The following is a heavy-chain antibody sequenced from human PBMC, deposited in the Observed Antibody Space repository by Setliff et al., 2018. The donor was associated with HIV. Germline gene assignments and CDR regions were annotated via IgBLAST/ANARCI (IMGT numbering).Heavy chain of an antibody. J-gene: IGHJ4*02. Sequence: PSETLSLTCTVSGSSISSGIYYWSWIRQPAGKGLEWIGRIYTSGSTNYNPSLKSRVTISVDTSKNQFSLKLSSVTAADTAVYYCARGEYYFDYWGQGTLVTVSS. CDR2: IYTSGST. CDR3: ARGEYYFDY. CDR1: GSSISSGIYY. V-gene: IGHV4-61*02.